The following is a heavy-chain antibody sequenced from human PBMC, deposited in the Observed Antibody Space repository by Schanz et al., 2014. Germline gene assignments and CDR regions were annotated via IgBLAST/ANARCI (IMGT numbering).Heavy chain of an antibody. CDR1: GYTFTGYY. V-gene: IGHV1-46*01. CDR2: IVPIAGIT. Sequence: QVQLVQSGAEMKKPGASVKVSCKASGYTFTGYYMHWVRQAPGQGLEWMGRIVPIAGITNYAQRFQGRVSITADTSTNTAYMELSSLRSDDTAVYYCARGRGFYDYWGQGTLVTVSS. CDR3: ARGRGFYDY. D-gene: IGHD3-10*01. J-gene: IGHJ4*02.